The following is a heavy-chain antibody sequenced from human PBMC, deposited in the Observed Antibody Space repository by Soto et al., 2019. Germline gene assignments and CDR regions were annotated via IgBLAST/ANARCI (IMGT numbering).Heavy chain of an antibody. Sequence: SETLSLTCTVSGGSISSGDYYWSWIRQPPGKGMGWIGYIYCSGSTYYNTSLKSRVTISVDTSKNQFSLKLSSVTAADTAVYYCARGPYGDYAGGAFDIWGQGTMVT. CDR3: ARGPYGDYAGGAFDI. D-gene: IGHD4-17*01. CDR2: IYCSGST. J-gene: IGHJ3*02. CDR1: GGSISSGDYY. V-gene: IGHV4-30-4*01.